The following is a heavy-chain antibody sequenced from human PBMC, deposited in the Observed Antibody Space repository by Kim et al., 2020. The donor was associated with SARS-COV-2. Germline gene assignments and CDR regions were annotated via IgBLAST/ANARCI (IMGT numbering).Heavy chain of an antibody. J-gene: IGHJ3*02. Sequence: ASVKVSCKASGYTFTSYYMTWVRQAPGQGLEWMGIINPSGGSTSYAQKFQGRVNMTRDTSTSTVYMELSSLRSEDTAVYYCARKMVGFDAFDIWGQGTMVTVSS. V-gene: IGHV1-46*01. CDR3: ARKMVGFDAFDI. CDR1: GYTFTSYY. CDR2: INPSGGST. D-gene: IGHD2-8*01.